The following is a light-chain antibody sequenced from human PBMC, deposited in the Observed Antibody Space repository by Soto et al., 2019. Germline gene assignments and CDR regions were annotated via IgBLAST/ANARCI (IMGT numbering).Light chain of an antibody. V-gene: IGKV2-30*02. CDR2: KVS. J-gene: IGKJ5*01. CDR3: MQGTHWPIT. CDR1: QSLVHSDGIAY. Sequence: DVVMTQSPRSRPVTVVQRASISCRSNQSLVHSDGIAYLSWFQQRPGRSPRRLIYKVSNRDSGVPARFSGSGSGTDFALKISRVEAEDVGVYYCMQGTHWPITFGQGTRLEIK.